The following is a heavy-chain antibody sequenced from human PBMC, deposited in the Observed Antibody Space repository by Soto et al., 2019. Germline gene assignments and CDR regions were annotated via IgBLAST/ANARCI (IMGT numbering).Heavy chain of an antibody. CDR3: ARDSGYGTSDY. CDR2: IYYSGST. D-gene: IGHD5-12*01. CDR1: GGSISSTAYY. J-gene: IGHJ4*02. V-gene: IGHV4-31*03. Sequence: QVQLQESGPGLVKPSQTLSLTCTVSGGSISSTAYYWSWIRQHPGKGLAWIGYIYYSGSTYYNPSRKSXXTXSXXTSKNQVSLKLSSVTAADTAVDDGARDSGYGTSDYWGQGTLVTVSS.